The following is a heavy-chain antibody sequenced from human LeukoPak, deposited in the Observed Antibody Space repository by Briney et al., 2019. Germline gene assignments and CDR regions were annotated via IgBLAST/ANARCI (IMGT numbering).Heavy chain of an antibody. CDR1: GDSISSYF. Sequence: SETLSLTCTASGDSISSYFWSWIRQPAGKRLELIVRMYSSGNTIYNPSLKSRVSMSVDTSKNQLSLKVRAVTAADTAVYYCDRDCGYDWSWGQGTLVTVSS. CDR2: MYSSGNT. CDR3: DRDCGYDWS. D-gene: IGHD5-12*01. J-gene: IGHJ4*02. V-gene: IGHV4-4*07.